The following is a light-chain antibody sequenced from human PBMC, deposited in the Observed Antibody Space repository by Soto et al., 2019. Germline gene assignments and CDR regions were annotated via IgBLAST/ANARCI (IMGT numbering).Light chain of an antibody. CDR1: QSISRW. CDR2: DAS. J-gene: IGKJ1*01. Sequence: DFQMTQTPSTLSASVGDRVTITCRASQSISRWLAWYQQKPGKAPKVLIWDASSLQRGVPSRFSGSGSGTEFTLTISSLQPDDFATYYCQQYNGYSTWTFRQGTKVDI. CDR3: QQYNGYSTWT. V-gene: IGKV1-5*01.